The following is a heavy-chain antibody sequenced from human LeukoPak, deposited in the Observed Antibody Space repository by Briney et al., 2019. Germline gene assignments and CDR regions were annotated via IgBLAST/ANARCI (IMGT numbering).Heavy chain of an antibody. CDR2: INRSGNS. CDR1: GVSFSSYY. J-gene: IGHJ4*02. CDR3: ARKIYRGLRAAVAGFFDS. V-gene: IGHV4-34*01. Sequence: AETLTLTCAVYGVSFSSYYWSWSRQPPGQGLEWIGEINRSGNSNYYPSLKSRLTILVDTYRNQIYLKLSSVTAANTAVYYCARKIYRGLRAAVAGFFDSWGQGTLVTVSS. D-gene: IGHD6-13*01.